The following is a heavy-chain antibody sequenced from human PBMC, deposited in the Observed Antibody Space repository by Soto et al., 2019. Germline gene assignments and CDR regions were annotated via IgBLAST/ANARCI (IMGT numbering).Heavy chain of an antibody. CDR2: ISSSSGTI. Sequence: PGGSLRLSCAASGFTFSDYYMTWIRQAPGSGLEWVSYISSSSGTISYANSVKGRFTISRDDAQNSLYLQMTSLRAEDTAVYYCARGTYRSKTDFDYWGQGTLVTVSS. V-gene: IGHV3-11*01. D-gene: IGHD6-13*01. CDR1: GFTFSDYY. J-gene: IGHJ4*02. CDR3: ARGTYRSKTDFDY.